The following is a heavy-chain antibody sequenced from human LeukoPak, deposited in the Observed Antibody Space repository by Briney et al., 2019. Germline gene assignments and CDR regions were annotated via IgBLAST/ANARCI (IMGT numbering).Heavy chain of an antibody. CDR2: ISAYNGDT. V-gene: IGHV1-18*01. Sequence: ASVKVSCKASGYTFGTYGVSWVRQAPGQGLEWMGWISAYNGDTYSAPKFQGRVTLTTDTPTSTAYMEMRSLRSDDTAVYYCARFHADYFYTYGMDVWGQGTTVTVSS. J-gene: IGHJ6*02. CDR1: GYTFGTYG. D-gene: IGHD2/OR15-2a*01. CDR3: ARFHADYFYTYGMDV.